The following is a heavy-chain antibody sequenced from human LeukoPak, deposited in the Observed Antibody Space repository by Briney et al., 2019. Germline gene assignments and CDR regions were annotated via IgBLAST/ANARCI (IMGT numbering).Heavy chain of an antibody. J-gene: IGHJ6*02. Sequence: GGSLRLSCAASGFTFSDYYMGWIRQAPGKGLEWVSYINPRSTYTDYADSVKGRFTVTRDNAKNSLYLQMDGLRADDTAMYYCAGDRYFYYYGMDVWGQGTTVTVSS. V-gene: IGHV3-11*05. CDR3: AGDRYFYYYGMDV. CDR2: INPRSTYT. CDR1: GFTFSDYY.